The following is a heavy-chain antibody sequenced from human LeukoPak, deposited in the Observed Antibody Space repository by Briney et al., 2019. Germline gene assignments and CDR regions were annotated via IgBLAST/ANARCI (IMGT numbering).Heavy chain of an antibody. CDR1: GFTFSSYW. D-gene: IGHD5-18*01. V-gene: IGHV3-7*01. CDR3: ARGGYGANRGRHAFDI. Sequence: PGGSLRLSCAASGFTFSSYWMSWVRQAPGKGLEWAANIKQDGSETYYVDSVKGRFTISRDDAKNSLFLQMNSLRGDDTAVYYCARGGYGANRGRHAFDIWGQGTMVTVSS. CDR2: IKQDGSET. J-gene: IGHJ3*02.